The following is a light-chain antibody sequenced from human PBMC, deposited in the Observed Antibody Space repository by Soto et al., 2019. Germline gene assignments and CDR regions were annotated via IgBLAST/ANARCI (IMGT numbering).Light chain of an antibody. CDR3: SSFAGRNNVVV. CDR1: SSDVGGYNY. Sequence: QSALTQPPSASGSPGQSVTISCTGTSSDVGGYNYVSWYQQHPGKAPKLMIYEVIKRPSGVPNRFSGSKSGNTASLTVSGLQAEDEADYYCSSFAGRNNVVVFGGGTKLTVL. J-gene: IGLJ2*01. V-gene: IGLV2-8*01. CDR2: EVI.